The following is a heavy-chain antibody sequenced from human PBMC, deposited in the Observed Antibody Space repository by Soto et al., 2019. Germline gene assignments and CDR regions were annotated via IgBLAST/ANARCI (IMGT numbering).Heavy chain of an antibody. CDR3: ARVRNWNHFDY. Sequence: SETLSLTCTVSGGAISSGDYYWSWIRQPPGKGLEWIGYIYYSGSTSYNPSLKSRVSISIDTSKNQFSLKLNSVTAADTAVYFCARVRNWNHFDYWGRGTLVTVSS. V-gene: IGHV4-30-4*01. D-gene: IGHD1-1*01. J-gene: IGHJ4*02. CDR2: IYYSGST. CDR1: GGAISSGDYY.